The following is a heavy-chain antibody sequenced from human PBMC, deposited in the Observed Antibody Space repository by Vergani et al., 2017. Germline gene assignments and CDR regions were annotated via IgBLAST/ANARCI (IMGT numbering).Heavy chain of an antibody. J-gene: IGHJ6*02. Sequence: QVQLVESGGGVVQPGRSLRLSCAASGFTFSSYAMHWVRQAPGKGLEWVAVISYDGSNKDYADSGKGRFTISRDKSKNTLYLQMNSLRAEDTAVYYCARDYASVYGMDVWGQGTTVTVSS. V-gene: IGHV3-30-3*01. D-gene: IGHD3-16*01. CDR3: ARDYASVYGMDV. CDR1: GFTFSSYA. CDR2: ISYDGSNK.